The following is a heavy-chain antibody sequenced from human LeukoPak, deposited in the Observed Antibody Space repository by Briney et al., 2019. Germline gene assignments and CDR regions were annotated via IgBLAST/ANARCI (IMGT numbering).Heavy chain of an antibody. CDR1: GYTFTRYY. Sequence: ASVKVSCKASGYTFTRYYMHWVRQAPGQGLEWMGWINPNSGGTNYAQKFQGRVTMTRDTSISTAYMELSRLRSDDTAVYYCARDREGTGNYYYYMDVWGKGTTVTISS. J-gene: IGHJ6*03. V-gene: IGHV1-2*02. D-gene: IGHD1-1*01. CDR2: INPNSGGT. CDR3: ARDREGTGNYYYYMDV.